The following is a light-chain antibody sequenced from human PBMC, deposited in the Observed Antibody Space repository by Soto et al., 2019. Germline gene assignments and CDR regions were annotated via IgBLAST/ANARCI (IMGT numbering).Light chain of an antibody. CDR3: QQSYSIPHT. V-gene: IGKV1-39*01. CDR1: QSISRY. CDR2: GAS. J-gene: IGKJ2*01. Sequence: DIQMTQSPSSLSASVGDRVTITCRASQSISRYLIWYQQKPGKAPILLIYGASTLQIGVPSRFSGSGSGTDFTLTISSLQPEDFATYYCQQSYSIPHTLGQGTKLEIK.